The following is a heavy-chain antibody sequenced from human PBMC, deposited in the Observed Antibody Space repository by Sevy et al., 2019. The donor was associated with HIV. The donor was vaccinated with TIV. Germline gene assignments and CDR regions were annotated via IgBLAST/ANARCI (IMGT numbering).Heavy chain of an antibody. V-gene: IGHV4-38-2*01. CDR2: IYDGGSS. CDR1: GYSISSGYY. CDR3: ARARYYDSSAYYYFGY. D-gene: IGHD3-22*01. Sequence: SETLSLTCAVSGYSISSGYYWGWIRQPPGKGLEWIGSIYDGGSSYYNPSLKSLVTISVDTSKNQFSLKLSSVTAAHTAVYYCARARYYDSSAYYYFGYWGQGTLVAVSS. J-gene: IGHJ4*02.